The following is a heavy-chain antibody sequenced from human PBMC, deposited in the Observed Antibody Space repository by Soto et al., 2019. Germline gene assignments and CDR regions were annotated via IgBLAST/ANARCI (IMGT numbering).Heavy chain of an antibody. CDR2: IIPILGIA. CDR3: ASSVAGPHAFDI. D-gene: IGHD6-19*01. V-gene: IGHV1-69*02. CDR1: GGTFSSYT. J-gene: IGHJ3*02. Sequence: QVQLVQSGAEVKKPGSSVKVSCKASGGTFSSYTISWVRQAPGQGLEWMGRIIPILGIANYAQKFQGRVTITADKSTSTAYMELSSLRSEDTAVYYCASSVAGPHAFDIWGQGTMVTVSS.